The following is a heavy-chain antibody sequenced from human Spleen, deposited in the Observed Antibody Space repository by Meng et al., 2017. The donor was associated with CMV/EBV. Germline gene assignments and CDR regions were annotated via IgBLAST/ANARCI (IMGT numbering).Heavy chain of an antibody. D-gene: IGHD3-10*01. Sequence: LRLSCTVSGGSISSGSYYWGWIRQPPGKGLEWIGSIYYSGNTYYNPSLKSRVTISVDTSKNQFSLKLSSVTAADTAVYYCARTPMVRGVIRAFDIWGQGTMVTVSS. CDR1: GGSISSGSYY. CDR2: IYYSGNT. V-gene: IGHV4-39*07. CDR3: ARTPMVRGVIRAFDI. J-gene: IGHJ3*02.